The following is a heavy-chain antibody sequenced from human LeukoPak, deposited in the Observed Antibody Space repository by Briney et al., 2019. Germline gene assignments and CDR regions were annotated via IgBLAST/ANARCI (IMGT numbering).Heavy chain of an antibody. CDR1: GFTFSSYW. Sequence: GGSLRLSCAASGFTFSSYWMSWVRQAPGKGLEWVSAISGSGGSTYYADSVKGRFTISRDNSKNTLYLQMNSLRAEDTAVYYCAKWRGSRGVWFGDPKGDAFDIWGQGTMVTVSS. CDR2: ISGSGGST. V-gene: IGHV3-23*01. D-gene: IGHD3-10*01. CDR3: AKWRGSRGVWFGDPKGDAFDI. J-gene: IGHJ3*02.